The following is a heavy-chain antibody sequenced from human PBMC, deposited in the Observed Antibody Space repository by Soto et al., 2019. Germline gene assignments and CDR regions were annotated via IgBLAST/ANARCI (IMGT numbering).Heavy chain of an antibody. Sequence: SETLSLTCTVFGASITSNTYYWGWIRQPPGKGLEWVGSIYYSGSTYYNPSLKSRVTISVDTSKNQFSLRLNSVTAADTAVYYCARVGGINWFDPWGQGTLVTVSS. CDR2: IYYSGST. J-gene: IGHJ5*02. D-gene: IGHD1-20*01. CDR1: GASITSNTYY. V-gene: IGHV4-39*01. CDR3: ARVGGINWFDP.